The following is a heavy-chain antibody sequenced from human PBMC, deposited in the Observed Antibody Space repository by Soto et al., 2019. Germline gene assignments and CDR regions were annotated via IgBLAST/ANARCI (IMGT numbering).Heavy chain of an antibody. CDR2: ISGSDDST. CDR1: GFTFSSYA. V-gene: IGHV3-23*01. Sequence: EVQLLESGGGLVQPGESLRLSCAASGFTFSSYAMSWVRQAPGKGLEWVSVISGSDDSTYYADSVKGRFTISGDNSKNTLYLQMNSLRAEDTAVYYCAKRSSSSTFDYWGHGTLVTVSS. J-gene: IGHJ4*01. D-gene: IGHD6-6*01. CDR3: AKRSSSSTFDY.